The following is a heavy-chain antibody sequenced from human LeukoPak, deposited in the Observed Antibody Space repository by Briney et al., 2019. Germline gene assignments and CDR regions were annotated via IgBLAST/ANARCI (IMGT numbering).Heavy chain of an antibody. CDR2: IYQSGAT. D-gene: IGHD5-18*01. Sequence: SETLSLTCSVSGYSINGGYYWGWIRRPPGKGLEWIGVIYQSGATDSNPSLKSRLTISVDTSKNQFSLKLNSVTAEDTAVYYCARGAYSYVGYFDYWGQGTLVTVSS. CDR3: ARGAYSYVGYFDY. J-gene: IGHJ4*02. CDR1: GYSINGGYY. V-gene: IGHV4-38-2*02.